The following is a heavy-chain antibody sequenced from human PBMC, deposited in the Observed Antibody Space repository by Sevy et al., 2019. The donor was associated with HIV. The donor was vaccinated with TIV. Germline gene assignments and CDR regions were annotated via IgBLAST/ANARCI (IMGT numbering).Heavy chain of an antibody. D-gene: IGHD3-10*01. J-gene: IGHJ4*02. CDR2: INTYNGNT. V-gene: IGHV1-18*01. CDR3: AGRLRLRGSGSFSEALDY. CDR1: GYSFSTYA. Sequence: ASVKVSCKTSGYSFSTYAISWVRQAPGQGLEWMGWINTYNGNTNYAQRLQGRVTMTTDTSTTTAYMELRSLRSDDTAVYYCAGRLRLRGSGSFSEALDYWGQGTLVTVSS.